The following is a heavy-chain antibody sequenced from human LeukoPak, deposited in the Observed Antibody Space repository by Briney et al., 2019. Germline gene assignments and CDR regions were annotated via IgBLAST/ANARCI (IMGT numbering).Heavy chain of an antibody. V-gene: IGHV3-23*01. J-gene: IGHJ4*02. CDR3: AKLPSREYQLPGGDY. CDR2: ISGSGGST. Sequence: GGSLRLSCAASGFTFSSYAMSWVRQAPGKGLEWVSAISGSGGSTYYADSVKGRFTISRDNSKNTLYLQMNSLRAEDTAVYYCAKLPSREYQLPGGDYWGQGTLVTVSS. CDR1: GFTFSSYA. D-gene: IGHD2-2*01.